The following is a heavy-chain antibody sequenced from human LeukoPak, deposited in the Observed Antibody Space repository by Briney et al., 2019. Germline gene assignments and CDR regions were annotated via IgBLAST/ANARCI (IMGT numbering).Heavy chain of an antibody. CDR3: VKCSGGSCYKPIDI. CDR1: GFTFSSYG. D-gene: IGHD2-15*01. V-gene: IGHV3-64*05. CDR2: ISSDGGST. Sequence: GGSLRLSCSASGFTFSSYGMQWVRQAPGKGLEYVSAISSDGGSTYYADSVKGRFTISRDNTKNTLYVQMSSLRAEGTAVYYCVKCSGGSCYKPIDIWGQGTMVTVSS. J-gene: IGHJ3*02.